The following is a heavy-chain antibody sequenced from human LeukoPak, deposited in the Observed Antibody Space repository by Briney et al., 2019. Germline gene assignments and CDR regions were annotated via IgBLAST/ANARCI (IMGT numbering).Heavy chain of an antibody. CDR2: IYYSGST. Sequence: PSETPSLTCTVSGGSISSYYWSWIRQPPGKGLEWIGYIYYSGSTNYNPSLKSRVTISVDTSKNQFSLKLSSVTAADTAVYYCARDRSVVVPAANYGMDVWGKGTTVTVSS. CDR3: ARDRSVVVPAANYGMDV. D-gene: IGHD2-2*01. J-gene: IGHJ6*04. CDR1: GGSISSYY. V-gene: IGHV4-59*01.